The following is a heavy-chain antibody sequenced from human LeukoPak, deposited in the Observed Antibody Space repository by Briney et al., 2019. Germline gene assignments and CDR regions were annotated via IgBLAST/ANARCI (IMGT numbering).Heavy chain of an antibody. Sequence: ASVKVSCKASGYTFSGYYMHWVRQAPAQGLEWMGWINPNSGGTNYAQKFQGRVTMTRDTSISTAYMELSRLRSDDTAVYYCARDGGTAMGRYYYYMDVWGKGTTVTISS. J-gene: IGHJ6*03. CDR2: INPNSGGT. CDR1: GYTFSGYY. V-gene: IGHV1-2*02. CDR3: ARDGGTAMGRYYYYMDV. D-gene: IGHD5-18*01.